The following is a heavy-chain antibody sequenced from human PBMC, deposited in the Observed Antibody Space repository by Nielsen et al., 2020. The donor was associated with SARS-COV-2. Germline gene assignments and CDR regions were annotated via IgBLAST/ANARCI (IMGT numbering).Heavy chain of an antibody. CDR2: IYYSGST. Sequence: SETLSLTCTVSGGSTSSYYWSWIRQPPGKGLEWIGYIYYSGSTNYNPSLKSRVTISVDTSKNQFSLKLSSVTAADTAVYYCARDRPAVAGTSRFDPWGQGTLVTVSS. CDR3: ARDRPAVAGTSRFDP. D-gene: IGHD6-19*01. CDR1: GGSTSSYY. V-gene: IGHV4-59*01. J-gene: IGHJ5*02.